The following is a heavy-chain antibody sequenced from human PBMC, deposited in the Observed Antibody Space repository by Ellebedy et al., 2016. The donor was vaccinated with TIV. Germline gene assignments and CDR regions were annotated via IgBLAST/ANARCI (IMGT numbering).Heavy chain of an antibody. V-gene: IGHV3-30-3*01. CDR1: GFTFSSYA. J-gene: IGHJ4*02. CDR3: ARGITMIVVVPDVGY. Sequence: GGSLRLSCAASGFTFSSYAMHWVRQAPGKGLEWVAVISYDGSNKYYADSVKGRFTISRDNSKNTLYLQMNSLRADDTAVYYCARGITMIVVVPDVGYWGQGTLVTVSS. D-gene: IGHD3-22*01. CDR2: ISYDGSNK.